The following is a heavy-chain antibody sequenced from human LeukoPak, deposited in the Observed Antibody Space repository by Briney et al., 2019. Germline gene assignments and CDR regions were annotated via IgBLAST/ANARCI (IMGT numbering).Heavy chain of an antibody. Sequence: SETLSLTCAVYGGSFSGYYWSWIRQPPGKGLEWIGEINHSGGTNYNPSLESRVTISVDTSKNQFSLKPSSVTAADTAVYYCARARRTKYCSSTSCYAFDYWGQGTLVTVSS. CDR2: INHSGGT. J-gene: IGHJ4*02. CDR1: GGSFSGYY. D-gene: IGHD2-2*01. CDR3: ARARRTKYCSSTSCYAFDY. V-gene: IGHV4-34*01.